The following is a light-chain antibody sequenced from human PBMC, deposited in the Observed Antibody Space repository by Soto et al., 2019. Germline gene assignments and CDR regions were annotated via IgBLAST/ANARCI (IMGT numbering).Light chain of an antibody. Sequence: EIVLTQSPGTLSLSPGERATLSCRASQSIRSNYLAWYQQKPGQSPRLLIYGASSRATGIPDRFSGSGSGTDFTLTVSRLEPEDFALYYCQQYDRSPMTFGQGTRLEIK. CDR3: QQYDRSPMT. J-gene: IGKJ5*01. CDR1: QSIRSNY. CDR2: GAS. V-gene: IGKV3-20*01.